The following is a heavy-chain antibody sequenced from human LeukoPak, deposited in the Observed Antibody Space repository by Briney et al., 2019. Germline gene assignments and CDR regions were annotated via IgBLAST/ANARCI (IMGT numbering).Heavy chain of an antibody. CDR1: GYSISSGYY. CDR3: ARGTSNYYYYYMDV. J-gene: IGHJ6*03. D-gene: IGHD3-10*01. CDR2: IYHSGST. V-gene: IGHV4-38-2*02. Sequence: SGTLSLTCTVSGYSISSGYYWGWIRQPPGKGLEWIGSIYHSGSTYYNPSLKSRVTISVDTSKNQFSLKLSSVTAAGTAVYYCARGTSNYYYYYMDVWGKGTTVTVSS.